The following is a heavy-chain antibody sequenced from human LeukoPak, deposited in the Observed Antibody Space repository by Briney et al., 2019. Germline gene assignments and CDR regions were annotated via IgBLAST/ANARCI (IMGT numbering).Heavy chain of an antibody. CDR2: MYSGGNT. D-gene: IGHD1-26*01. Sequence: GGSLRLSCAASGFTVSSAYLTWVRQAPGKGLKWVSTMYSGGNTYTADSVRGRFTISRDNSKNTLYLQMNTLRTEDTAVYYCARARGLAQEVGSGSLDYWGPGTLVTVSS. J-gene: IGHJ4*02. CDR3: ARARGLAQEVGSGSLDY. CDR1: GFTVSSAY. V-gene: IGHV3-66*02.